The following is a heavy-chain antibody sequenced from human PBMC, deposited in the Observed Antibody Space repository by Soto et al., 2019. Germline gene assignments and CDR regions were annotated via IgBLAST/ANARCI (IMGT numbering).Heavy chain of an antibody. J-gene: IGHJ4*01. Sequence: GGSLRLSCTASGFTFSDYPMHWVRPAPGKGLEWVSGISWNSGSVVYAGSVKGRFTISRGDAKRSRYLQMNSLRPEDTALYFCAKDMTWGRDSTGYHPFDTWGQGTLGTVAS. V-gene: IGHV3-9*01. CDR1: GFTFSDYP. CDR2: ISWNSGSV. CDR3: AKDMTWGRDSTGYHPFDT. D-gene: IGHD3-22*01.